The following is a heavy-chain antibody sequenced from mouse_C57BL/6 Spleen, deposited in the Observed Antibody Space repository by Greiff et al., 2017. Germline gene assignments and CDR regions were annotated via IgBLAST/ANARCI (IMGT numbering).Heavy chain of an antibody. CDR3: ARDQRGGYYAMDY. V-gene: IGHV5-4*01. CDR1: GFTFSSYA. J-gene: IGHJ4*01. CDR2: ISDGGSYT. Sequence: EVQLVESGGGLVKPGGSLKLSCAASGFTFSSYAMSWVRQTPEKRLEWVATISDGGSYTYYPDNVKGRFTISRDNAKNNRYLQMSHLKSEDTAMYYCARDQRGGYYAMDYWGQGTSVTVSS.